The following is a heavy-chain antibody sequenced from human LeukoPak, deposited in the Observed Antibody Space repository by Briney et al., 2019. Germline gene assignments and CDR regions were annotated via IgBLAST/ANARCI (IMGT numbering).Heavy chain of an antibody. CDR3: ARDRDSSGWHVADY. J-gene: IGHJ4*02. D-gene: IGHD6-19*01. V-gene: IGHV1-18*01. CDR1: GYTFRSYD. Sequence: ASVKVSCKASGYTFRSYDITWVRQAPGQGLEWMGWISPNNGNTKYAQKFQGRVTMTTDTPTSTAYMVMRSLRSDDTAVYYCARDRDSSGWHVADYWGQGTLVTVSS. CDR2: ISPNNGNT.